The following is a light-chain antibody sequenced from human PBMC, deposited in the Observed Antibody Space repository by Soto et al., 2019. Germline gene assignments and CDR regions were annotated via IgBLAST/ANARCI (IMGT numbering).Light chain of an antibody. V-gene: IGKV1-39*01. Sequence: IHTVWSPSSKTEPLRESHTITCRPSQSSSIYLNSYQLKPGRAPPLLMYCAAYLKSGGPTESSGSSSATDVSLTISSLQPEDFAIYYCQQTYTTPEITFGQGTKVDIK. CDR1: QSSSIY. CDR3: QQTYTTPEIT. J-gene: IGKJ1*01. CDR2: CAA.